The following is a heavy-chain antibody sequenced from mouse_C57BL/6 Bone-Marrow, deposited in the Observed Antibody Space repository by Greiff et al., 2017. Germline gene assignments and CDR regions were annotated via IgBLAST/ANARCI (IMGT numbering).Heavy chain of an antibody. D-gene: IGHD4-1*02. V-gene: IGHV5-12*01. CDR3: ARRTFNFFCDY. J-gene: IGHJ2*01. CDR2: ISNGGGST. CDR1: GFTFSDYY. Sequence: EVKVVESGGGLVQPGGSLKLSCAASGFTFSDYYMYWVRQTPEKRLEWVAYISNGGGSTYYPDTVKGRFTISRDNAKNTLYLQMSRLKSEDTAMYYCARRTFNFFCDYWGQGTTLTVSS.